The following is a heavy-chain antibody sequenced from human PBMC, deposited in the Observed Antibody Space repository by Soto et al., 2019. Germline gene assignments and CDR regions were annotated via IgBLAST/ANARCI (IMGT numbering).Heavy chain of an antibody. V-gene: IGHV1-18*01. J-gene: IGHJ6*02. D-gene: IGHD3-10*01. CDR3: ARVMVRKCGSGTSTPYGFDV. CDR1: GYTFSSYG. CDR2: ITAYNDDT. Sequence: ASVKVSCKVSGYTFSSYGFTWVRQAPGQGLEWMGWITAYNDDTNYAQKFQGRVTMTTDTSTSTAYMELRSLRSDDTAVYYCARVMVRKCGSGTSTPYGFDVWGQGTTVTVAS.